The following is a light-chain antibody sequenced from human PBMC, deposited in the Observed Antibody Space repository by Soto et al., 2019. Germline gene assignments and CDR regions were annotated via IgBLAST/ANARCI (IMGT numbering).Light chain of an antibody. Sequence: ETMMTQSPDTLSVSLGERATLSCRASQSLRSSLAWYQQKPGQAPRLLIYDASTRATGIPARFRGSGSGTDFTLTISGLQSEDFAVYYCQQYNNWPQTFGQGTKVEIK. V-gene: IGKV3-15*01. CDR1: QSLRSS. J-gene: IGKJ1*01. CDR3: QQYNNWPQT. CDR2: DAS.